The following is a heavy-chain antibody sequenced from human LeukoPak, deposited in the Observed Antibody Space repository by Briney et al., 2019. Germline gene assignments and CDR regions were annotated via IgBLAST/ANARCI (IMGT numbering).Heavy chain of an antibody. J-gene: IGHJ4*02. CDR3: AIRRIAAAGRTFDY. D-gene: IGHD6-13*01. CDR2: IYPGDSDT. V-gene: IGHV5-51*01. CDR1: QFSFTSFW. Sequence: GESLQISCKCSQFSFTSFWISWVRQMPGKGLEWMGIIYPGDSDTRYNPSFQGQVTISADKSISTAYLQWSSLKASDTAMYYCAIRRIAAAGRTFDYWGQGTLVTVSS.